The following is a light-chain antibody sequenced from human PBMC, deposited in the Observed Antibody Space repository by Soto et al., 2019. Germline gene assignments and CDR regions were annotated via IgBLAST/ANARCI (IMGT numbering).Light chain of an antibody. CDR1: QSVKSNY. Sequence: ETVLTQSPGTVSLSPGERATLSCRTSQSVKSNYLAWYQQKPGQAPRLLNYGVFNRATGIPDRFSGSGSGTDFTLTISGLEPEDSAVYYCQHYDGSPRTFGQGTKLEIK. CDR2: GVF. V-gene: IGKV3-20*01. J-gene: IGKJ2*01. CDR3: QHYDGSPRT.